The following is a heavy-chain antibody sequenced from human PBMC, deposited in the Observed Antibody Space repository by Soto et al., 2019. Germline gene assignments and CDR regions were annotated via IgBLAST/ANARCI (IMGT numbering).Heavy chain of an antibody. J-gene: IGHJ5*02. CDR1: GFTFSSYA. CDR2: ISGSGGST. D-gene: IGHD3-3*01. Sequence: GGSLRLSCAASGFTFSSYAMSWVRQAPGKGLEWVSAISGSGGSTYYADSVKGRFTISRDNSKNTLYLQMNSLRAEDTAVYYCARDHYDFWSGYPYLWGQGTLVTVSS. CDR3: ARDHYDFWSGYPYL. V-gene: IGHV3-23*01.